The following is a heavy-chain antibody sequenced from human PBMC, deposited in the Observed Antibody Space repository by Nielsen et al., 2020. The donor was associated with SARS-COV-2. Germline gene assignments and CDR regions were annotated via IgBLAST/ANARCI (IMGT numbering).Heavy chain of an antibody. Sequence: WVRQAPGQGLEWMGWISAYNDDTNYAQSLQGRVSMTTDISTSTAYMELSSLRSEDTAVYYCARDLGSRIAAAGTINWYFDLWGRGTLVTVSS. J-gene: IGHJ2*01. CDR2: ISAYNDDT. D-gene: IGHD6-13*01. CDR3: ARDLGSRIAAAGTINWYFDL. V-gene: IGHV1-18*01.